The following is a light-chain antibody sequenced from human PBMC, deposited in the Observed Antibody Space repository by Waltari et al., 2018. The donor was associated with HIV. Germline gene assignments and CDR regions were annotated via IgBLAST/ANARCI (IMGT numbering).Light chain of an antibody. CDR2: GKS. Sequence: SSELTQDPAVSVALGQTVRLTCQGDSLRKYSANWYQQKPGQAPVLVMYGKSNYASGIPDRFSGSTSGDTASLTITGAQAEDEADYYCDSRDSNDIHHVFGTGTKVTV. CDR3: DSRDSNDIHHV. V-gene: IGLV3-19*01. CDR1: SLRKYS. J-gene: IGLJ1*01.